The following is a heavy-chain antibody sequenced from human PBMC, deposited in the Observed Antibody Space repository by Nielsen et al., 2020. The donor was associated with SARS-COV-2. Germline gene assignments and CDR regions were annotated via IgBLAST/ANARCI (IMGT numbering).Heavy chain of an antibody. J-gene: IGHJ6*02. D-gene: IGHD3-3*01. Sequence: SETLSLTCTVSGGSISSYYWSWIRQPPGKGLEWIGYIYYSGSTNYNPSLKSRVTISVDTSKNQFSLKLSSVTAADTAVYYCARLPRITIFGVVRGYYGMDVWGQGTTVTVSS. V-gene: IGHV4-59*08. CDR1: GGSISSYY. CDR2: IYYSGST. CDR3: ARLPRITIFGVVRGYYGMDV.